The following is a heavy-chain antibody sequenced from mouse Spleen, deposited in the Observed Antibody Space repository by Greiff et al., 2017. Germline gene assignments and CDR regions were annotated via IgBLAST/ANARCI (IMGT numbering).Heavy chain of an antibody. Sequence: EVHLVESGGGLVKLGGSLKLSCAASGFTFSSYAMSWVRQTPEKRLEWVATISSGGGNTYYPDSVKGRFTISRDNAKNTLYLQMSSLKSEDTAMYYCASHRYDYAMDYWGQGTSVTVSS. CDR3: ASHRYDYAMDY. CDR2: ISSGGGNT. D-gene: IGHD2-14*01. V-gene: IGHV5-9-3*01. CDR1: GFTFSSYA. J-gene: IGHJ4*01.